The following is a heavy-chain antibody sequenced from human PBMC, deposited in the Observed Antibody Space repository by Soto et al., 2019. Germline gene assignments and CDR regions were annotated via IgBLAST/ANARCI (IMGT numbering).Heavy chain of an antibody. Sequence: QLQLQESGSGLVKPSQTLSLTCAVSGGSISSGGYSWSWIRQPPGKGLEWIGYIYHSGSTYYSPSLKSRVTISVDRSKTQFSLKLSSVTAADTAVYYCASRRDGYNYYGYWGQGTLVTVSS. CDR3: ASRRDGYNYYGY. D-gene: IGHD5-12*01. J-gene: IGHJ4*02. CDR2: IYHSGST. V-gene: IGHV4-30-2*01. CDR1: GGSISSGGYS.